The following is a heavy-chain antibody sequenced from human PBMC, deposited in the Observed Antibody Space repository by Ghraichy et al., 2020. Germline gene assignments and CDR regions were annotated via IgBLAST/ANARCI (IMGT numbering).Heavy chain of an antibody. CDR1: GYTFTSYA. D-gene: IGHD3-3*01. CDR3: ARDPIRYDFWSGYYSVSWFDP. CDR2: INAGNGNT. V-gene: IGHV1-3*01. J-gene: IGHJ5*02. Sequence: ASVKVSCKASGYTFTSYAMHWVRQAPGQRLEWMGWINAGNGNTKYSQKFQGRVTITRDTSASTAYMELSSLRSEDTAVYYCARDPIRYDFWSGYYSVSWFDPWGQGTLVTVSS.